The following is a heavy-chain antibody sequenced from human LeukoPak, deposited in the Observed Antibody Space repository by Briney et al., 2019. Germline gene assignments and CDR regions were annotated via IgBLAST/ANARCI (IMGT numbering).Heavy chain of an antibody. CDR2: IYYSGST. D-gene: IGHD5-18*01. J-gene: IGHJ4*02. V-gene: IGHV4-39*07. Sequence: PSETLSLTCTVSGGSISSSSYYWGWIRQPPGKGLEWIGSIYYSGSTYYNPSLESRVTISVDTSKNQFSLKLSSVTAADTAVYYCARDRRGYVDYWGQGTLVTVSS. CDR3: ARDRRGYVDY. CDR1: GGSISSSSYY.